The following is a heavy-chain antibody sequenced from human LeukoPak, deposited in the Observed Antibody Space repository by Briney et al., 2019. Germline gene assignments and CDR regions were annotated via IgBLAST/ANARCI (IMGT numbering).Heavy chain of an antibody. V-gene: IGHV4-59*08. CDR2: ILYSGTT. J-gene: IGHJ4*02. CDR1: GGSISSYY. CDR3: ARMGGYSGYATH. Sequence: SKTLSLTCTVSGGSISSYYWSWIRQPPGKGLEWIGYILYSGTTNSNPSFKSRVTISVDTSKNQISLKLSSVTAADTAVYYCARMGGYSGYATHWGQGTLVTVSS. D-gene: IGHD5-12*01.